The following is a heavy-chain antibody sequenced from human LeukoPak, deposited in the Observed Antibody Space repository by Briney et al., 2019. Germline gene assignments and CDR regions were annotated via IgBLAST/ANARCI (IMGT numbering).Heavy chain of an antibody. J-gene: IGHJ4*02. CDR2: ITSNGGST. CDR1: GFTFSSNA. V-gene: IGHV3-64*01. CDR3: ARGTGFYC. Sequence: GGSLRLSCAASGFTFSSNAMTWVRQAPGKGLAYVSGITSNGGSTYYATSVKGRFTISRDNPRNTLYLQLGSLRAEDMAVYYCARGTGFYCWGERTLVTVSS.